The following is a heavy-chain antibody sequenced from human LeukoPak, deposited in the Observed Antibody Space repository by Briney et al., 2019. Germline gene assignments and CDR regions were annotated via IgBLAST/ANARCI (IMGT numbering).Heavy chain of an antibody. D-gene: IGHD6-19*01. Sequence: PSETLSLTCAVYGGSFSGYYWSWIRQPPGKGLEWIGEINHSGSTNYNPSLKSRVTISVDTSKNQFSLKLSSVTAAETAVYYCARPQGWLGTQPFDYWGQGTLVTVSS. CDR1: GGSFSGYY. CDR3: ARPQGWLGTQPFDY. V-gene: IGHV4-34*01. CDR2: INHSGST. J-gene: IGHJ4*02.